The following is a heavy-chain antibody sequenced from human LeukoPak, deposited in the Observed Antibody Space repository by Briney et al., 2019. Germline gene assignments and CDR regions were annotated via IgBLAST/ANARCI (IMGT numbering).Heavy chain of an antibody. J-gene: IGHJ4*02. CDR2: ISGSGGST. CDR1: GFTFSGYA. D-gene: IGHD4-23*01. V-gene: IGHV3-23*01. Sequence: GGSLRLSCAASGFTFSGYAMSWVRQAPGKGLEWVSAISGSGGSTYYADSVKGRFTISRDNSKNTLYLQMNSLRAEDTAVYYCAKDKDYGGNSLDYWGQGTLVTVSS. CDR3: AKDKDYGGNSLDY.